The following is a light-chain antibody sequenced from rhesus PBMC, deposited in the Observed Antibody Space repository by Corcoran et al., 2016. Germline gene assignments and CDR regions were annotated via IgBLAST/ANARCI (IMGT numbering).Light chain of an antibody. CDR3: QQHNSNPRT. CDR2: AAS. J-gene: IGKJ1*01. V-gene: IGKV1-33*02. CDR1: QGISNW. Sequence: DIQMTQSPSSLSASVGDRVTITCQASQGISNWLAWYQQKTGKAPKLLIYAASSLQSGVPSRFSGSGYGTEFTLTISSLQPEDFATYYCQQHNSNPRTFGQGTKVEIK.